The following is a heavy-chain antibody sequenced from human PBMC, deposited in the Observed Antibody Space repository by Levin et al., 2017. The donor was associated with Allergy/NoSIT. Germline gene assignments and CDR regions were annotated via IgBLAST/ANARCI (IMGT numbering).Heavy chain of an antibody. V-gene: IGHV1-46*01. Sequence: PGESLKISCKASGYTFTSYYMHWVRQAPGQGLEWMGIINPSGGSTSYAQKFQGRVTMTRDTSTSTVYMELSSLRSEDTAVYYCARSCGGDCYNNVYFDYWGQGTLVTVSS. D-gene: IGHD2-21*02. CDR2: INPSGGST. J-gene: IGHJ4*02. CDR1: GYTFTSYY. CDR3: ARSCGGDCYNNVYFDY.